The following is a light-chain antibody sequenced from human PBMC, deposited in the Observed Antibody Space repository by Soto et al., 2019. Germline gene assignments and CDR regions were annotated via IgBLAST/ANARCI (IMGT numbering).Light chain of an antibody. V-gene: IGKV3-20*01. CDR2: GVS. Sequence: EIVLTQSPGTLSLSPGERATLSCRASQSVSSNFFAWYQQKPGQAPRLLIYGVSSRATGIPDRFSGSGSGTHFTLTISRLEPEDFAIYYCQQYGSSPRTFGQGTKLEI. CDR3: QQYGSSPRT. J-gene: IGKJ2*01. CDR1: QSVSSNF.